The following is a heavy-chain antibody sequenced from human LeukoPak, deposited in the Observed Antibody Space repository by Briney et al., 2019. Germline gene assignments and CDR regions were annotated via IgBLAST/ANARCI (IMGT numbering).Heavy chain of an antibody. Sequence: GGSLRLSCAASGFTVSSNYMSWVRQAPGKGLEWVANIKQDGSEKYYVDSVKGRFTISRDNAKNSLYLQMNSLRAEDTAVYYCARDVAEMYYFDYWGQGTLVTVSS. V-gene: IGHV3-7*01. CDR1: GFTVSSNY. CDR2: IKQDGSEK. J-gene: IGHJ4*02. CDR3: ARDVAEMYYFDY.